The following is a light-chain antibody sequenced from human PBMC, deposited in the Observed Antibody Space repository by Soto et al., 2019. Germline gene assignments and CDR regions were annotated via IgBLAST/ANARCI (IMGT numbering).Light chain of an antibody. J-gene: IGKJ5*01. Sequence: EILMTQSPATLSGSPGERATLSCRASQSVSSNLAWYQQKTGQAPRLLIYGASTRATGIPARFSGSGSGTEFTLTISSLQYEDFSVYYCQQYNNWHPITFGHGTRLEIK. CDR1: QSVSSN. CDR3: QQYNNWHPIT. V-gene: IGKV3-15*01. CDR2: GAS.